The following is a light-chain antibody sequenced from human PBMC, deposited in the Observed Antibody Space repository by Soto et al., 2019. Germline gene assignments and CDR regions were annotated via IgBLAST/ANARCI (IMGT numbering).Light chain of an antibody. J-gene: IGKJ1*01. V-gene: IGKV1-5*03. CDR2: KAS. CDR1: QNINSW. Sequence: DIQITQSPSTLSASVGDRVTITCRASQNINSWLAWYQQKPGKAPNLLIYKASSLETGVPSRFSGSGSGTEFTLTISSLQPDDFASYHCQQYKSYWTFGQGTKVDIK. CDR3: QQYKSYWT.